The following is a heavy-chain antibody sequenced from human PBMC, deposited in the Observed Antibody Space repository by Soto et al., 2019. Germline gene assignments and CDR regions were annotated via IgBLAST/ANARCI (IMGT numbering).Heavy chain of an antibody. CDR3: ARHKQWLSYYYYGMDV. CDR1: GYSFTSYW. V-gene: IGHV5-51*01. Sequence: GESLKISCKGSGYSFTSYWIGWVRQMPGKGLEWMGIIYPGDSDTRYSPSFQGQVTISADKSISTAYLQWSSLKASDTAMYYCARHKQWLSYYYYGMDVSGQGTTVTVSS. J-gene: IGHJ6*02. CDR2: IYPGDSDT. D-gene: IGHD6-19*01.